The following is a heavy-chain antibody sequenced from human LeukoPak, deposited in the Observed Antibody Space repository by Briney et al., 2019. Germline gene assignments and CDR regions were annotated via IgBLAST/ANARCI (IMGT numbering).Heavy chain of an antibody. Sequence: EGSLRLSCAASGFTFSSYAMSWVRQAPGKGLEWVSAISGSGGSTYYADSVKGRFTISRDNSKNTLYLQMNSLRAEDTAVYYCAKDKAAHRRYNWFDPWGQGTLVTVSS. CDR1: GFTFSSYA. CDR3: AKDKAAHRRYNWFDP. J-gene: IGHJ5*02. CDR2: ISGSGGST. V-gene: IGHV3-23*01. D-gene: IGHD2-15*01.